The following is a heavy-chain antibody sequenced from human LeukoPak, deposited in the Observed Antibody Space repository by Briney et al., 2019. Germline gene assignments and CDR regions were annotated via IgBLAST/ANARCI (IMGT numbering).Heavy chain of an antibody. V-gene: IGHV1-18*01. CDR3: ARDLKQLAPADY. D-gene: IGHD6-13*01. CDR2: ISAYNGNT. CDR1: GYTFTSYG. J-gene: IGHJ4*02. Sequence: ASVKVSCKASGYTFTSYGISWVRQAPGQRLEWMGWISAYNGNTNYAQKLQGRVTMTTDTSTSTAYMELRSLRSDDTAVYYRARDLKQLAPADYWGQGTLVTVSS.